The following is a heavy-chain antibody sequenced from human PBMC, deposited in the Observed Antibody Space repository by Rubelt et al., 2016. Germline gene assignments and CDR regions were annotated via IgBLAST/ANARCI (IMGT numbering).Heavy chain of an antibody. CDR3: ARNVEGYDL. V-gene: IGHV3-74*02. D-gene: IGHD5-24*01. Sequence: VQLVESGGGVVQPGGSLRISCAASGFTFSSFWMHWVRQAPGNGLLCVSEINTDGSYTGYADSVKGRFTISGDNAKNTLYLQMNSLRAEDTGVYYCARNVEGYDLWGRGTLVTVSS. J-gene: IGHJ2*01. CDR1: GFTFSSFW. CDR2: INTDGSYT.